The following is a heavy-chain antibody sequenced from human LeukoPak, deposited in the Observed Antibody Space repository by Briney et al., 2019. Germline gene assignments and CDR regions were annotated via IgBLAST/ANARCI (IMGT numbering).Heavy chain of an antibody. Sequence: GGSLRLSCAASGFTFSTYSMNWVRQAPGKGLEWVSYISSSNTIYYADSVKGRFTISRDNAKNSLFLQMNSLRDEDTAVYYCARASFQRWLQLGGDWGQGTLVTVSS. CDR1: GFTFSTYS. J-gene: IGHJ4*02. CDR2: ISSSNTI. CDR3: ARASFQRWLQLGGD. D-gene: IGHD5-24*01. V-gene: IGHV3-48*02.